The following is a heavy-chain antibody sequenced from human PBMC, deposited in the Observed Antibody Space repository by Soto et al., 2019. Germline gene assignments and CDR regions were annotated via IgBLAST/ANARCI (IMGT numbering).Heavy chain of an antibody. CDR2: MYYSGST. CDR3: AVVDSPGTWFAP. CDR1: GGSISSSDFY. Sequence: SETLSLTCTVSGGSISSSDFYWGWLRQTPGKGLEFIGSMYYSGSTYYNPSLKSRLTISVDTSKNQFTLKLISVTAADTAVYYCAVVDSPGTWFAPWGEGALLTVAS. V-gene: IGHV4-39*01. J-gene: IGHJ5*02. D-gene: IGHD1-1*01.